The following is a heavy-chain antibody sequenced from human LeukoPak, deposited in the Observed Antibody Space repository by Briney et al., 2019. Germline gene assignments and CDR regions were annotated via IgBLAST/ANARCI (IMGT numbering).Heavy chain of an antibody. V-gene: IGHV3-74*01. D-gene: IGHD5/OR15-5a*01. J-gene: IGHJ5*02. CDR2: INSDGSRI. CDR1: GFTFSSYW. CDR3: ARGGPVKSIYDPHWYDP. Sequence: GGSLRLSCAASGFTFSSYWLHWLRQAPGKGLTWVSRINSDGSRINYAGSVKGRFTSSRDNAKNTLYLQMNSLRVEDTAVYFCARGGPVKSIYDPHWYDPWGQGTLVTVSS.